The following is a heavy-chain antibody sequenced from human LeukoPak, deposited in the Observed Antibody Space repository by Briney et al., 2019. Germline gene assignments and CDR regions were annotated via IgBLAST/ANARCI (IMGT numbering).Heavy chain of an antibody. J-gene: IGHJ4*02. Sequence: SVKVSCKASGYIFTGYYIHWVRQAPGQGLEWMGGIIPIFGTANYAQKFQGRVTITADESTSTAYMELSSLRSEDTAVYYCARGRVGLLWFGELEDYWGQGTLVTVSS. V-gene: IGHV1-69*13. CDR1: GYIFTGYY. D-gene: IGHD3-10*01. CDR2: IIPIFGTA. CDR3: ARGRVGLLWFGELEDY.